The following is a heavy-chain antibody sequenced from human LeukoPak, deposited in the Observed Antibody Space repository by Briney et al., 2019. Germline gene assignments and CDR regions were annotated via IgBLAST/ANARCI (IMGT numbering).Heavy chain of an antibody. Sequence: PGGSLRLSCAASGFTFSSYWMSWVRQASGKGPEWVANIKHDGSEKYYVDSVKGRFTISRDNAKNSLYLQMNSLRADDTAVYFCARGPLKDYGTLFFDYWGQGTLVTVSS. V-gene: IGHV3-7*03. D-gene: IGHD4-17*01. CDR2: IKHDGSEK. CDR3: ARGPLKDYGTLFFDY. CDR1: GFTFSSYW. J-gene: IGHJ4*02.